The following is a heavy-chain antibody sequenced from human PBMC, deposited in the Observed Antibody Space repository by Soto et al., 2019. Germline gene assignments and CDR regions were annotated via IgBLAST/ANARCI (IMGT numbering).Heavy chain of an antibody. CDR2: ISAYNGNT. Sequence: ASVKVSCKASGYTFTSYGISWVRQAPGQGLEWMGWISAYNGNTNYAQKLQGRVTMTTDTSTSTAYMELRSLRSDDTAVYYCARVWRSGSYRHYYHGMDVWGQGTTVTVSS. V-gene: IGHV1-18*04. D-gene: IGHD1-26*01. CDR1: GYTFTSYG. CDR3: ARVWRSGSYRHYYHGMDV. J-gene: IGHJ6*02.